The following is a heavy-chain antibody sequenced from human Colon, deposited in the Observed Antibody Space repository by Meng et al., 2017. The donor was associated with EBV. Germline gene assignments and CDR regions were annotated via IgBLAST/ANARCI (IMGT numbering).Heavy chain of an antibody. Sequence: VQLQASGPGLVEPSGTLSLTCAVSGGSISTSDWWSWVRQPPGKGLEWIGEIYRGGGTNYNPSFKSRVTISVDTSNNHFSLKLSYVTAADTAVYYCARVRVIPAAVGFDYWGQGTLVTVSS. CDR3: ARVRVIPAAVGFDY. CDR1: GGSISTSDW. CDR2: IYRGGGT. D-gene: IGHD2-2*01. V-gene: IGHV4-4*02. J-gene: IGHJ4*02.